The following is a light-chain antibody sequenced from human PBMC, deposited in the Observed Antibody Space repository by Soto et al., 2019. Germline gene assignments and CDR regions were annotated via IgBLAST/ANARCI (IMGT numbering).Light chain of an antibody. CDR2: DVN. CDR3: FSYTSSGTFV. CDR1: SSDVGGYNY. V-gene: IGLV2-14*03. J-gene: IGLJ2*01. Sequence: QSALTQPASVSGSPGQSITVSCTGTSSDVGGYNYVSWYQQLPGKAPQLMIYDVNDRPSGVSSRFSGSKSGNTASLTISGLQAEDEADYYCFSYTSSGTFVFGGGTKLTVL.